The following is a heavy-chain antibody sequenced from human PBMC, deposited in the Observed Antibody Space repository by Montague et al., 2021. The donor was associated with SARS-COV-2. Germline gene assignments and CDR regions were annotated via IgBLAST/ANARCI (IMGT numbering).Heavy chain of an antibody. CDR2: ISSSSSYI. J-gene: IGHJ5*02. V-gene: IGHV3-21*01. CDR1: GFPFSSYS. Sequence: SLRLSCAASGFPFSSYSMNWVRQAPGKGLEWVSSISSSSSYIYYADSVKGRFTISRDNAKNSLYLQMNSLRAEDTAVYYCARDLVATIMSGWFDPWGQGTLVTVSS. D-gene: IGHD5-12*01. CDR3: ARDLVATIMSGWFDP.